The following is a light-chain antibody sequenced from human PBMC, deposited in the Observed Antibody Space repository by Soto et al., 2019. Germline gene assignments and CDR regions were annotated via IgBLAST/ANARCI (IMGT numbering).Light chain of an antibody. CDR2: WAS. V-gene: IGKV4-1*01. CDR3: QQYYTTPF. CDR1: QSVLYSSNNKNY. J-gene: IGKJ4*01. Sequence: IVMTQSPDSLAVSLGERATINCKSSQSVLYSSNNKNYLAWYQQKPGQPPKLLIYWASTRESGVPDRFSGSGSGTDFTLTISSLQAEDVAVYYCQQYYTTPFFGGGTKVDIK.